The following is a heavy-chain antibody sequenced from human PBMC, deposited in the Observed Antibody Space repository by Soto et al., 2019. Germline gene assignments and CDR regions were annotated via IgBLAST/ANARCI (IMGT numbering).Heavy chain of an antibody. Sequence: PGGSLRLSCAASGFSFSSYAMSWVRQAPGKGLEWVSAISGSGGSTYYADSVKGRFTISRDNSKNTLYLQMNSPRAEDTAVYYCAKDTAGELSGDYYYYYGMDVRGQGTTVTVSS. V-gene: IGHV3-23*01. CDR2: ISGSGGST. D-gene: IGHD3-10*01. J-gene: IGHJ6*02. CDR1: GFSFSSYA. CDR3: AKDTAGELSGDYYYYYGMDV.